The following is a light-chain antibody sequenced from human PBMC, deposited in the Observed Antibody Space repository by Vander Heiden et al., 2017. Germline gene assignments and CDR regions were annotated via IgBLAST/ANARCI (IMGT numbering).Light chain of an antibody. V-gene: IGLV2-18*02. CDR1: SSAGGSHNL. Sequence: QSALTQPPSVAGSPGQSVIFCSTGSSSAGGSHNLASWYQQPPGTPPKLMIDEVSNRPSGVPDRFAGSKSGNAASLTISGLQAEDEGDYYCTSQTISNPWVFGGGTKLTVL. CDR2: EVS. CDR3: TSQTISNPWV. J-gene: IGLJ3*02.